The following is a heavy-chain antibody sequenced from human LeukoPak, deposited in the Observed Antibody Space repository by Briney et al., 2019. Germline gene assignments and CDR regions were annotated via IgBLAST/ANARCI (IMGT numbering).Heavy chain of an antibody. CDR1: GYTFTSYG. V-gene: IGHV1-18*01. D-gene: IGHD2-15*01. CDR3: ARGYCSGGSCHGGHWFDP. CDR2: ISAYNGNT. Sequence: ASVKVSCKASGYTFTSYGISWVRQAPGQGLEWMGWISAYNGNTNYAQKLQGRVTMTTDTSTSTAYMELRSLRSDDTAVYYCARGYCSGGSCHGGHWFDPWGQGTLVTVSS. J-gene: IGHJ5*02.